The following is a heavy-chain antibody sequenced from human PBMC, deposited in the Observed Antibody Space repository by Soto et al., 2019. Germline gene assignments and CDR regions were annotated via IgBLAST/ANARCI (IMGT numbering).Heavy chain of an antibody. CDR3: AKNRLANSPYYFYYYGMDV. J-gene: IGHJ6*02. Sequence: QVQLVESGGGVVQPGRSLRLSCAASGFTFRSYGMHWVRQAPGKGLEWVAVISYDGSNKYYPDSVKGRFTISRDNSKNMLYLQMSSLRAEDTAVYYCAKNRLANSPYYFYYYGMDVWGQGTTVTVSS. CDR2: ISYDGSNK. V-gene: IGHV3-30*18. CDR1: GFTFRSYG. D-gene: IGHD6-25*01.